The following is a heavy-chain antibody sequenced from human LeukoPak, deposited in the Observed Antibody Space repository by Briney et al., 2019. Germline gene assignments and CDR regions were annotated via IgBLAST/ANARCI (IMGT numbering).Heavy chain of an antibody. D-gene: IGHD6-13*01. CDR1: GFTFSDYW. CDR3: ARLRAAQTYDY. V-gene: IGHV3-7*04. CDR2: IKPDGSEI. Sequence: PGGSLRLSCAASGFTFSDYWMDWARQAPGKGLEWVANIKPDGSEIYYVDSVKGRFTISRDNAKNSLYLQMNSLRVEDTAVYYCARLRAAQTYDYWGQGTLVTVSS. J-gene: IGHJ4*02.